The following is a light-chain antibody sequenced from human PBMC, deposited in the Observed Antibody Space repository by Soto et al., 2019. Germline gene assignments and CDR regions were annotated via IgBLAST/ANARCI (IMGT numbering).Light chain of an antibody. Sequence: QSALTQPASVSGSPGQSITISCTGTSSDVGGYNYVSWYQQHPGKAPQLMIYDVSNRPSGVSNRFSGSKSGNTASLTISGLQAEDEADYYCSSYTSSSSGFFGGGTKLTVL. CDR1: SSDVGGYNY. V-gene: IGLV2-14*01. CDR2: DVS. CDR3: SSYTSSSSGF. J-gene: IGLJ2*01.